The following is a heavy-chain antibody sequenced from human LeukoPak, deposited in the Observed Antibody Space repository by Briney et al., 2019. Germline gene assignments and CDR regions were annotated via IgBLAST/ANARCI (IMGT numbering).Heavy chain of an antibody. CDR1: GGTFSSYA. Sequence: SVKVSCKASGGTFSSYAISWVRQAPGQGLEWMGGIIPIFGTANYAQKFQGRVTITADESTSTAYMELSSLRSEDTAVYYCAREGRSSNAFGIWGQGTMVTVSS. V-gene: IGHV1-69*13. D-gene: IGHD1-26*01. CDR3: AREGRSSNAFGI. J-gene: IGHJ3*02. CDR2: IIPIFGTA.